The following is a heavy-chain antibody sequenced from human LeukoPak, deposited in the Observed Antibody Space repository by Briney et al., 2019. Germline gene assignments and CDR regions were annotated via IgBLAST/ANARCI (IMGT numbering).Heavy chain of an antibody. D-gene: IGHD2/OR15-2a*01. V-gene: IGHV3-23*01. J-gene: IGHJ3*02. Sequence: GGSLRLSCAASGLIFRTYAMSWVRQAPGKGLEWVSAISGSGGSTFYADSVKGRFTISRDNSKNTLYLQMNSLRAEDTAVYYCAKDLSYFGAFDIWGQGTMVTVSS. CDR1: GLIFRTYA. CDR3: AKDLSYFGAFDI. CDR2: ISGSGGST.